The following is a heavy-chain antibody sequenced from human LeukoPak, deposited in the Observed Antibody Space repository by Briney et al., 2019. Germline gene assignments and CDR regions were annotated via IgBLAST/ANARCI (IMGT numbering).Heavy chain of an antibody. CDR1: GGTFSSYA. V-gene: IGHV1-69*01. D-gene: IGHD3-22*01. CDR2: IIPIFGTA. CDR3: ARDREDSSGQQIGALGV. J-gene: IGHJ3*01. Sequence: GCAVNETLLASGGTFSSYAISGVRQPPGQGLEWMGGIIPIFGTANYAQKFQGRVTITADESTSTAYMELSSLRSEDTAVYYCARDREDSSGQQIGALGVWGQGTLVTVSS.